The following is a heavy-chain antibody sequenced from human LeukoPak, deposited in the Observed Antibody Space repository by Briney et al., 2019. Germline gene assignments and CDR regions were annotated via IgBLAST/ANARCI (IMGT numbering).Heavy chain of an antibody. D-gene: IGHD2-2*02. J-gene: IGHJ4*02. CDR2: ISRRGGST. CDR3: AKDLWGFVEVAAILDY. CDR1: GFTFSSYA. Sequence: PGGSLRLSCAASGFTFSSYAMSWVRQAPGKGLEWVSAISRRGGSTAYADSVKGRFTISRDNSKNTLYLQMNSLRVEDTAVYYCAKDLWGFVEVAAILDYWGQGTLVTVSS. V-gene: IGHV3-23*01.